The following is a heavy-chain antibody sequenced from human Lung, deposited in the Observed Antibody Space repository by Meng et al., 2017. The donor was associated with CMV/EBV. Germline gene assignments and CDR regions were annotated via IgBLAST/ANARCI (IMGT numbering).Heavy chain of an antibody. V-gene: IGHV4-61*01. CDR1: GGSVTSRSYY. CDR2: LSNSGSR. D-gene: IGHD4-11*01. CDR3: ATSTGTRPRLTLDF. J-gene: IGHJ4*02. Sequence: ETXSLTCTVSGGSVTSRSYYWSWSRQPPGKGLEWIGYLSNSGSRSNNPSLKSRVAISIDTSKNQVSLNLNSVTAADTAVYYCATSTGTRPRLTLDFWGQGMLVTFSS.